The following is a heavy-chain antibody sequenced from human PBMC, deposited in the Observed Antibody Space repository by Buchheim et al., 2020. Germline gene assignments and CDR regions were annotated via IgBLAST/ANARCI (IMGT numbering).Heavy chain of an antibody. D-gene: IGHD1-1*01. Sequence: VQLLESGGGLVQPGGSLRLSCAASGFTFSSYAMSWVRQAPGKGLEWVSAISGSGGSTYYADSVKGRFTISRDNAKNSLYLQMNSLRAEDTAVYYCARVGWNAPWWSNYYYMDVWGKGTT. CDR2: ISGSGGST. CDR1: GFTFSSYA. CDR3: ARVGWNAPWWSNYYYMDV. J-gene: IGHJ6*03. V-gene: IGHV3-23*01.